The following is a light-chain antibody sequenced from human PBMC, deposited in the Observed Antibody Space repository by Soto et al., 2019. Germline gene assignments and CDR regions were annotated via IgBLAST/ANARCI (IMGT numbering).Light chain of an antibody. J-gene: IGKJ1*01. CDR3: QQSYSTPWT. V-gene: IGKV1-39*01. CDR2: AAS. Sequence: DIQMAQSPSSLSASVGDRVAMTCGASQSFSSYVNWYQQKPGKAPKLLIYAASSLQSGVPSRFSGSGSGTDFTLTISSLQPEDFATYYCQQSYSTPWTFGQGTKVDIK. CDR1: QSFSSY.